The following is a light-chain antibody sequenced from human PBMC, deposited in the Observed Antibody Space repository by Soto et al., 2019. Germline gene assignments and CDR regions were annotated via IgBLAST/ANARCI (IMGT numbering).Light chain of an antibody. Sequence: EIVMTPTPLSLPVTPGEPASISCRSSHSLLRSHDRNTYLDWYLQKPGQSPQLLIYTLSYQASGVPYRFSGSGSGTDFTLKISRVEAEDVAVYYCIHRIEFPYTFGQGTKLEIK. CDR3: IHRIEFPYT. V-gene: IGKV2-40*01. CDR2: TLS. J-gene: IGKJ2*01. CDR1: HSLLRSHDRNTY.